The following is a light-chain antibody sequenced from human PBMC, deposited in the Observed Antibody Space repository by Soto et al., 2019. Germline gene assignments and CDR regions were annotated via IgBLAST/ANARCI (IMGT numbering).Light chain of an antibody. Sequence: QSALTQPPSASVSPGQSVTISCTGTSSDIGGYNYVSWYQQRPGKAPKLIIYEVSKRPSGGPDHFSGSKSGNTASLTVSGLQAEDEADYYCTSYAGSNNLVFAGGTKLTVL. J-gene: IGLJ3*02. CDR1: SSDIGGYNY. CDR2: EVS. V-gene: IGLV2-8*01. CDR3: TSYAGSNNLV.